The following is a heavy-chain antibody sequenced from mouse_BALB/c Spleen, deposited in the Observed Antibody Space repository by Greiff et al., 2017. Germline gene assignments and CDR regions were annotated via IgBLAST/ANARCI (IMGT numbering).Heavy chain of an antibody. Sequence: VQLKESGPELVKPGASVKMSCKASGYTFTSYVMHWVKQKPGQGLEWIGYINPYNDGTKYNEKFKGKATLTSDKSSSTAYMELSSLTSEDSAVYYCARKRRYGGGYFDVWGAGTTVTVSS. D-gene: IGHD2-14*01. CDR3: ARKRRYGGGYFDV. J-gene: IGHJ1*01. CDR2: INPYNDGT. CDR1: GYTFTSYV. V-gene: IGHV1-14*01.